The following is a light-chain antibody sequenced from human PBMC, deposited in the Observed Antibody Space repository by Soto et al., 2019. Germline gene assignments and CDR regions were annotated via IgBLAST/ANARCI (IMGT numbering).Light chain of an antibody. CDR1: QSVSSSY. CDR3: QQYGSSPPYT. V-gene: IGKV3-20*01. CDR2: GAS. J-gene: IGKJ2*01. Sequence: EIVLTQSPGTLSLSPGERATLSCRASQSVSSSYLAWYQQKPGQAPRLLIYGASTRATGIPDRFSGSGSGTRFTLTISSLEPEDFAVYYCQQYGSSPPYTFGQGTKLEIK.